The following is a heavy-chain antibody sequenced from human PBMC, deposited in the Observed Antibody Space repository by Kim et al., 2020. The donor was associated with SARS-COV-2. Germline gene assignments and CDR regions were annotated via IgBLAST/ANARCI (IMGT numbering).Heavy chain of an antibody. J-gene: IGHJ4*02. V-gene: IGHV4-59*01. D-gene: IGHD1-26*01. CDR2: GNT. CDR3: ARDRSYFSY. Sequence: GNTHYTPTPKSRVTISVDPSKNQFSLKLSSVTAADTAVYYCARDRSYFSYWGQGTLVTVSS.